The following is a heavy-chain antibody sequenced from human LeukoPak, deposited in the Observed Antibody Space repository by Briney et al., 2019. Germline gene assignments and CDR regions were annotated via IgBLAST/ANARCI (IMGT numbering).Heavy chain of an antibody. D-gene: IGHD5-18*01. CDR3: ARERIQLWLIEHAFDI. V-gene: IGHV3-21*01. Sequence: GGSLRLSCAASGFTFSSYSMNWVRQAPGKGLEWVSSISSSSSYIYYADSVKGRFTISRDNAKNSLYLQMNSLRAEDKAVYYCARERIQLWLIEHAFDIWGQGTMVTVSS. CDR2: ISSSSSYI. CDR1: GFTFSSYS. J-gene: IGHJ3*02.